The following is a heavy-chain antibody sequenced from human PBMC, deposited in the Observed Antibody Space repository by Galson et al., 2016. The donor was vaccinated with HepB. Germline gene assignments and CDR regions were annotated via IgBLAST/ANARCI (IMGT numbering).Heavy chain of an antibody. D-gene: IGHD2-15*01. CDR3: AKGSASSFVVVVGATTYGVDV. J-gene: IGHJ6*02. V-gene: IGHV3-30*18. CDR2: ISYDGSNK. Sequence: SLRLSCAASGFTFSDYDMHWVRQAPGKGLEWVAVISYDGSNKYYGDSVKGRFIISRDNSKNTLYLQMNSLRAEDTAVYYCAKGSASSFVVVVGATTYGVDVWGQGTTVTVS. CDR1: GFTFSDYD.